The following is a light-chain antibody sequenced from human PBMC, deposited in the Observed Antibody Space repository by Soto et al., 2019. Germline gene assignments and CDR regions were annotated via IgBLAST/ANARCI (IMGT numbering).Light chain of an antibody. J-gene: IGLJ1*01. CDR3: CSYAGSSTPFV. CDR1: SSDVGSYNL. V-gene: IGLV2-23*02. Sequence: QSVLTQPASVSGSPGQSITISCTGTSSDVGSYNLVSWYQQHPGKAPKLMIYEVSKRPSGVSFRFSGSKSGNTASLTISGLQAEDEADYYCCSYAGSSTPFVFGTGTKVTV. CDR2: EVS.